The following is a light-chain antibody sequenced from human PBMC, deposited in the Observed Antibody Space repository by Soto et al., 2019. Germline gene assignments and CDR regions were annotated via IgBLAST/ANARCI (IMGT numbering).Light chain of an antibody. J-gene: IGKJ1*01. V-gene: IGKV3-20*01. Sequence: EIMLTQSPGTLSLSPGERATLSCRASQSISLAIAWYQHKPGQAPRLLIYDASNRATGIPARFSGGGSGTDFTLSISKVEPEDFAVYYCQQYGTSSRTFGHGTKVDIK. CDR3: QQYGTSSRT. CDR2: DAS. CDR1: QSISLA.